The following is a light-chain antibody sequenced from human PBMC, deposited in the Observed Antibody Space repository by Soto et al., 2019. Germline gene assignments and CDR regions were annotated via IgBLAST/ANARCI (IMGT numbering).Light chain of an antibody. Sequence: EIVWTQSPATLSLSPVARATLSRRASQSVSNYLAWYQQKPGQAPRLLIYDASNRATDIPARFSGSGSGTDFTLTISSLKPEDFAVYYCQKRSNWPPFTFGQGTRREIK. CDR3: QKRSNWPPFT. V-gene: IGKV3-11*01. CDR1: QSVSNY. CDR2: DAS. J-gene: IGKJ5*01.